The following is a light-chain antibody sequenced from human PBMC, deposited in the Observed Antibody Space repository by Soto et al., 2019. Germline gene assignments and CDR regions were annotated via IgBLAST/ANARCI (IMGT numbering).Light chain of an antibody. CDR2: GTS. V-gene: IGKV3-15*01. J-gene: IGKJ1*01. CDR3: QQYSNWPWT. CDR1: QSVSSK. Sequence: EIVMTQSPATLSVSPGERATLSCRASQSVSSKLAWYQQRPGQAPRLLIYGTSTWATGIPARFSASGSGTDFTLTISGLQSEDLAVYYCQQYSNWPWTFGQGTKVDI.